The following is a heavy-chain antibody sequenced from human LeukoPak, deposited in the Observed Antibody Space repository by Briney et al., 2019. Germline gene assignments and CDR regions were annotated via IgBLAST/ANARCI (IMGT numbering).Heavy chain of an antibody. V-gene: IGHV3-9*01. CDR2: ISWNSGSI. CDR3: L. Sequence: GRSLRLSCAASGFTFDDYAMHWVRQAPGKGLEWVSGISWNSGSIGYADSVKGRFTISRDNSKNLLDLQMNRLRGDDTALYFDLWGLGTLVTVSS. J-gene: IGHJ4*02. CDR1: GFTFDDYA.